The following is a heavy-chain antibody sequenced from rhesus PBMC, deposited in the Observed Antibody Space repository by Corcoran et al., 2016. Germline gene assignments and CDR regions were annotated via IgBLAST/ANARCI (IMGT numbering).Heavy chain of an antibody. D-gene: IGHD4-29*01. J-gene: IGHJ4*01. CDR2: IYGNTASP. CDR3: ARGPLPYGSSLDY. V-gene: IGHV4-127*01. Sequence: QVQLQESGPGLVKSSETLSLTCAVSGYSISSGSGWSWIRQPPGKGLGCIGGIYGNTASPYYTPSLMSRFTISKDMSKNQFSLKLSSVTAADTAVYYCARGPLPYGSSLDYWGQGVLVTVSS. CDR1: GYSISSGSG.